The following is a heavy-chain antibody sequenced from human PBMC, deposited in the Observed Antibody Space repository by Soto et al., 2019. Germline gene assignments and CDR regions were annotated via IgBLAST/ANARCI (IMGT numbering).Heavy chain of an antibody. D-gene: IGHD1-26*01. CDR2: ISAFTDYT. J-gene: IGHJ4*02. CDR1: GYTFTDHG. V-gene: IGHV1-18*01. Sequence: QIQLVQSGAEVKKPGASVKVSCKASGYTFTDHGISWVRQAPGQGLEWVGWISAFTDYTGYAQKFRGRVTMTTDKSTNTAYMELRSLTSDDTAVYYCAKERPRLTHQNVDVYWGQGTLVTVSS. CDR3: AKERPRLTHQNVDVY.